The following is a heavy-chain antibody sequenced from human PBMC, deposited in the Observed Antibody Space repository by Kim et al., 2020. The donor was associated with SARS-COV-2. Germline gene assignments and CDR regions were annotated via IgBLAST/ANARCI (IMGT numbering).Heavy chain of an antibody. J-gene: IGHJ6*03. CDR3: ARTLAALGGYYYYMDV. D-gene: IGHD2-15*01. CDR2: VNHNGIT. Sequence: SETLSLTCVVYGGSFSGYYWAWIRQTPEKGLEWVGQVNHNGITKYNPSLKSRVAISVDTSENQFSLNLSSVTATDTAVYYCARTLAALGGYYYYMDVWGKGTTVTVSS. CDR1: GGSFSGYY. V-gene: IGHV4-34*01.